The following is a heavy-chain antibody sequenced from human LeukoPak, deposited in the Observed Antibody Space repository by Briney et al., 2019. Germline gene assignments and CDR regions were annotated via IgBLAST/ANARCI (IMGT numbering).Heavy chain of an antibody. CDR1: GGSISSYY. D-gene: IGHD5-24*01. J-gene: IGHJ4*02. CDR2: IYYSGST. V-gene: IGHV4-59*08. CDR3: ARQEMATMGNGIFDY. Sequence: SETLSLTCTVSGGSISSYYWSWIRQPPGKGLEWIGYIYYSGSTNYNPSLKSRVTISVDTSKNQFSLKLSSVTAADTAVYYCARQEMATMGNGIFDYWGQGTLVTVSS.